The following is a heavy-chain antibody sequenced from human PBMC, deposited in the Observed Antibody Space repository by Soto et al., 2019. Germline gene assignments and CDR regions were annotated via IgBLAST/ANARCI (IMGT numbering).Heavy chain of an antibody. Sequence: EVQLLESGGGLVQPGGSLRVSCAASGFTFSSYAMSWVRQAAGKGLEWVSAISGGSTYYADSVKGRFPISRDKSKNTLYLQMTSLRAEDTAVYYCAKYVGSSYYYYMDVWGKGTTVTVSS. CDR2: ISGGST. D-gene: IGHD6-6*01. CDR3: AKYVGSSYYYYMDV. J-gene: IGHJ6*03. CDR1: GFTFSSYA. V-gene: IGHV3-23*01.